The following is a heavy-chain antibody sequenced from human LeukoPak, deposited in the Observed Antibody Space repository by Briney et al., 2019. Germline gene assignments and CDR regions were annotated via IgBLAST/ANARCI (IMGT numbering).Heavy chain of an antibody. CDR1: GFTFGPYS. J-gene: IGHJ4*02. Sequence: GGSLRLSCAASGFTFGPYSMHWVRQAPGKGLDWVAFMSYDGTSKYYADSVKGRFTISRDNSKNTLYLQMNSPRAEDTAVYYCARGGGSSWSPLDYWGQGTLVTVSS. D-gene: IGHD6-13*01. CDR3: ARGGGSSWSPLDY. V-gene: IGHV3-30-3*01. CDR2: MSYDGTSK.